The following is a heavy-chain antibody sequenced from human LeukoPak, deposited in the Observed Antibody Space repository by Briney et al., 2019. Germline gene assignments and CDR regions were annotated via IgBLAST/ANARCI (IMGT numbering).Heavy chain of an antibody. D-gene: IGHD3-10*01. V-gene: IGHV1-69*04. CDR2: IIPIFGIA. Sequence: GASVKVSCKASGGTFSSYAISWVRQAPGQGLEWMGRIIPIFGIANYAQKFQGRVTITADKSTSTAYMELSSLRSEDTAVYYCARGDTMVRGRTDYRGQGTLVTVSS. J-gene: IGHJ4*02. CDR1: GGTFSSYA. CDR3: ARGDTMVRGRTDY.